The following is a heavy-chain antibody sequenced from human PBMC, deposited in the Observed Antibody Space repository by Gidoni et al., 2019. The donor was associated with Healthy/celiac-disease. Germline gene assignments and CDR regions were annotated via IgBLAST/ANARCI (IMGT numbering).Heavy chain of an antibody. V-gene: IGHV2-5*02. D-gene: IGHD3-3*01. CDR3: AHKEDFWSGYFH. Sequence: QITLKESGPTLVTPTQTLTLTCTFSWFSLSTSGVGVGWLRQPPGRALEWLALIYWDDDKRYSPSLKSRLTITKDTSKNQVVLTMTNMDPVDTATYYCAHKEDFWSGYFHWGQGTLVTVSS. J-gene: IGHJ4*02. CDR2: IYWDDDK. CDR1: WFSLSTSGVG.